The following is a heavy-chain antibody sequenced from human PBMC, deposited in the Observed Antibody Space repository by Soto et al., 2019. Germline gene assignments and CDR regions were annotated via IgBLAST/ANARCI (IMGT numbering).Heavy chain of an antibody. CDR3: ARVRATNYYYYYMDV. CDR2: IYYSGST. D-gene: IGHD1-26*01. V-gene: IGHV4-59*01. J-gene: IGHJ6*03. Sequence: ASQTLSLSCAFSGGSISNYYWSGILQPTGKGLEWIGYIYYSGSTNYNPSLKSRVTISVDTSKNQFSLKLSSVTAADTAVYYCARVRATNYYYYYMDVWGKGTTVTVSS. CDR1: GGSISNYY.